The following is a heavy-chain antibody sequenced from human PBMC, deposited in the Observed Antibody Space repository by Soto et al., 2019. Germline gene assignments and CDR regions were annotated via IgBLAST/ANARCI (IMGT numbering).Heavy chain of an antibody. CDR1: GYTFTGYY. CDR3: ARTRCSSTRCYVGSWDY. CDR2: IDPNSGGT. Sequence: QVQLVQSGAEVKKPGASVKVSCKASGYTFTGYYMHWVRQAPGQGLEWMGWIDPNSGGTNYAQKFQGWVTMTRDTSISTGYMELSRPRCDDTAVYYCARTRCSSTRCYVGSWDYWGQGTLVTVSS. D-gene: IGHD2-2*01. J-gene: IGHJ4*02. V-gene: IGHV1-2*04.